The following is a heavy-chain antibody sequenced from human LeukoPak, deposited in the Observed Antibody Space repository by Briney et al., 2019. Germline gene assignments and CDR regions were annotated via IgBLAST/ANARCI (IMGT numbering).Heavy chain of an antibody. V-gene: IGHV3-30-3*01. D-gene: IGHD2-2*01. CDR1: GFTFSSYA. J-gene: IGHJ6*02. CDR3: ARELTRYCSSTSCYRNYYYGMDV. CDR2: ISYVGSNK. Sequence: PGGSLRLSCAASGFTFSSYAMHWVRQAPGKGLEWVAVISYVGSNKYYADSVKGRFTISRDNSKNTLYLQMNSLRAEDTAVYYCARELTRYCSSTSCYRNYYYGMDVWGQGTTVTVSS.